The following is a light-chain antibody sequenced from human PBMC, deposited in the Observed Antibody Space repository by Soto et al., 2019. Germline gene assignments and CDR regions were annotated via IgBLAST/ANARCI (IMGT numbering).Light chain of an antibody. V-gene: IGKV3-15*01. J-gene: IGKJ2*01. Sequence: EIVMTQAPATLSVSPGDRATLSCRASQNVINNLAWYQHKPGKAPRLLIYAASTRAAGIPARFSGSGSGTEFTLTISSLQSEDFAIYYCQQYNNWPPYTFGQGTKLDIK. CDR3: QQYNNWPPYT. CDR1: QNVINN. CDR2: AAS.